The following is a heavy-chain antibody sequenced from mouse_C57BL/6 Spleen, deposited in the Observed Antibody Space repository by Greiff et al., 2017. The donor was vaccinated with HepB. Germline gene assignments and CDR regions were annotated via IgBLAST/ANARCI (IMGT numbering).Heavy chain of an antibody. CDR2: IYPGGGYT. CDR1: GYTFTNYW. J-gene: IGHJ1*03. CDR3: ARSSPYYGSSYGYFDV. Sequence: VQLQQSGAELVRPGTSVKMSCKASGYTFTNYWIGWAKQRPGHGLEWIGDIYPGGGYTNYNEKFKGKATLTADKSSSTAYMQFSSLTSEDSAIYYCARSSPYYGSSYGYFDVWGTGTTVTVSS. D-gene: IGHD1-1*01. V-gene: IGHV1-63*01.